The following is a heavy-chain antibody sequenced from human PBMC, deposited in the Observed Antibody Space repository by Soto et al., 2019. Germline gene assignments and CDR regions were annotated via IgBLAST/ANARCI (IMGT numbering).Heavy chain of an antibody. V-gene: IGHV1-3*04. Sequence: GSVKVCFNTSGYPFTYYALHLVRQAPGQGLEWMGWINTGNGKTKYSQNFQGRLTITRDTSATTLYMELSSLRSEDTTVYYCVRFSGIPVWGQGTMVTVSS. CDR1: GYPFTYYA. J-gene: IGHJ4*02. D-gene: IGHD1-1*01. CDR2: INTGNGKT. CDR3: VRFSGIPV.